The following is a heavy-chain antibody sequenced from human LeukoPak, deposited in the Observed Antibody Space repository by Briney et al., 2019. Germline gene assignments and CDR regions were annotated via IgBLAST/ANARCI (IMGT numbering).Heavy chain of an antibody. J-gene: IGHJ4*02. CDR1: GDSISSRDYY. Sequence: SETLSLTCTVSGDSISSRDYYWGWIRQPPGKGLEWIGSIYYSGTTYYNPSLKSRVTISVDTSKNQFSLKLSSVTAADTAVYYCAKEGGYCSGGSCYPLQFDYWGQGTLVTVPS. V-gene: IGHV4-39*01. CDR3: AKEGGYCSGGSCYPLQFDY. CDR2: IYYSGTT. D-gene: IGHD2-15*01.